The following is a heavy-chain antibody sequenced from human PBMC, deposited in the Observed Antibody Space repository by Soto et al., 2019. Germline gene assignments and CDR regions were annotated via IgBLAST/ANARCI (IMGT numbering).Heavy chain of an antibody. CDR1: GFTFSSYG. CDR3: AKGPSIAALGWFDP. V-gene: IGHV3-30*18. Sequence: GGSLRLSCAASGFTFSSYGMHWARQAPGKGLEWVAVISYDGSNKYYADSVKGRFTISRDNSKNTLYLQMNSLRAEDTAVYYCAKGPSIAALGWFDPWGQGTLVTVSS. J-gene: IGHJ5*02. CDR2: ISYDGSNK. D-gene: IGHD6-6*01.